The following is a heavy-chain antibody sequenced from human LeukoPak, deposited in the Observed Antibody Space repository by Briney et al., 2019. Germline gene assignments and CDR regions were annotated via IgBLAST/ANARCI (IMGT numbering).Heavy chain of an antibody. D-gene: IGHD4-23*01. J-gene: IGHJ4*02. CDR2: ISGTGGTT. Sequence: GGSLRLSCAASGFIFSNYGMSWVRQAPGKGLEWVSGISGTGGTTYYADSVKGRFTISRDNSKNTLYLQMNSLRAEDTAVYYCARVAAGYSVNYFDYWGQGTLVTVSS. CDR3: ARVAAGYSVNYFDY. V-gene: IGHV3-23*01. CDR1: GFIFSNYG.